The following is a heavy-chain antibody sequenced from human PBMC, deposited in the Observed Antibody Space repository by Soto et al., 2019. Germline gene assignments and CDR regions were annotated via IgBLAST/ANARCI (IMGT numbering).Heavy chain of an antibody. Sequence: EVQLVQSGAEVKKPGESLKISCKGSGYSFTSYWIGWVRQMPGKGLEWMGIIYPGDSDTRYSPSFQGQVTISADKSISTAYLQWSSLKASDTAMYYCARTQTRTTVVTDFDYWGQGTLVTVSS. J-gene: IGHJ4*02. CDR3: ARTQTRTTVVTDFDY. CDR2: IYPGDSDT. V-gene: IGHV5-51*01. CDR1: GYSFTSYW. D-gene: IGHD4-17*01.